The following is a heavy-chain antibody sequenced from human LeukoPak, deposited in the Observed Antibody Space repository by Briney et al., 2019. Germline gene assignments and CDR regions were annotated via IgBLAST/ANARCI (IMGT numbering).Heavy chain of an antibody. V-gene: IGHV4-59*01. CDR1: RGSISTYY. CDR2: ISYSGYT. Sequence: SETLSLTCTISRGSISTYYWSWIRQPPGKGLEWIGFISYSGYTSYSPSLKSRVAISVDTSRSQFSLRLSSMTAADTAIYYCARGRNDNGGMFFDSWAQGTLVTVSS. CDR3: ARGRNDNGGMFFDS. J-gene: IGHJ4*02. D-gene: IGHD4-23*01.